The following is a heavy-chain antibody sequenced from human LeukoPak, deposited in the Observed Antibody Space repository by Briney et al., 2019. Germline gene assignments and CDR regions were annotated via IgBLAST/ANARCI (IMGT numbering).Heavy chain of an antibody. CDR2: ISSSSSSI. Sequence: GGSLRLSCAASGFTFSSYWMHWARQAPGKGLEWVSYISSSSSSIYYADSVKGRFTISRDNAKNSLYLQMNSLRAEDTAVYYCARAPYYYDSSGYYYFDYWGQGTLVTVSS. V-gene: IGHV3-48*04. D-gene: IGHD3-22*01. CDR1: GFTFSSYW. CDR3: ARAPYYYDSSGYYYFDY. J-gene: IGHJ4*02.